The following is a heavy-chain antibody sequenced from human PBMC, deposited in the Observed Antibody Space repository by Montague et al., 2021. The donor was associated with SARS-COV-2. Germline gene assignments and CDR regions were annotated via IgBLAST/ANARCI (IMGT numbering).Heavy chain of an antibody. CDR3: ARDQDLSGCFDP. CDR2: LYFSGSAT. Sequence: SETLSLTCTVSGGSVSTYYWSWLRQPPGKGLDWICFLYFSGSATTYNPSLKSRVTISIDTSKNQFSLNLISVTAADTAVDFCARDQDLSGCFDPWGQGTLVAVSS. D-gene: IGHD3/OR15-3a*01. CDR1: GGSVSTYY. J-gene: IGHJ5*02. V-gene: IGHV4-59*02.